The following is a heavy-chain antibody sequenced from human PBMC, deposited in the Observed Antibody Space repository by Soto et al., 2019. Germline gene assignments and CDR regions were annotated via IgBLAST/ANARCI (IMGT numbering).Heavy chain of an antibody. CDR3: VSQRTSVLTQAYFDY. J-gene: IGHJ4*02. Sequence: SETLSLTCTVSGGSVSNSNYYWGWIRQSPGKGLEWIGSVYYRGRSYSKSSVKSRVTISVDTSKNQSSLNLNSVTASDTAVYFCVSQRTSVLTQAYFDYWGPGALVTVSS. CDR1: GGSVSNSNYY. CDR2: VYYRGRS. D-gene: IGHD2-8*01. V-gene: IGHV4-39*01.